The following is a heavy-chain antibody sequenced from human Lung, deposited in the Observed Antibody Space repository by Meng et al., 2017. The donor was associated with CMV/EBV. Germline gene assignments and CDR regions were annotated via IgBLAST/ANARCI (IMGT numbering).Heavy chain of an antibody. Sequence: QVQLGQHGAEVNQPASSGTVACTPSCTSFSTQTFSWLRQDHGQGLEWMRGLIAVYDKTKPAPRFQDRVTFTADESTSTAYMEMSSLTFDDTAVYFCARGRRNEPLFDYWGQGTLVTVSS. CDR3: ARGRRNEPLFDY. D-gene: IGHD1-14*01. CDR1: CTSFSTQT. CDR2: LIAVYDKT. J-gene: IGHJ4*02. V-gene: IGHV1-69*01.